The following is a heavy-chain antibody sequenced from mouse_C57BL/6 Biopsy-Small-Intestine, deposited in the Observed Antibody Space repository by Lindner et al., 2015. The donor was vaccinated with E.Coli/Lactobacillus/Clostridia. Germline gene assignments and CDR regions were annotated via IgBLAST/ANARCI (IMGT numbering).Heavy chain of an antibody. V-gene: IGHV5-17*01. CDR3: ARRWLYYFDY. J-gene: IGHJ2*01. Sequence: VQLQESGGGLVKPGGSLKLSCAASGFTFSDYGMHWVRQAPEKGLEWVAYISSGSSTIYYADTVKGRFTISRDNAKNTLFLQMTSLRSEDTAMYYCARRWLYYFDYWGQGTTLTVSS. D-gene: IGHD1-1*02. CDR1: GFTFSDYG. CDR2: ISSGSSTI.